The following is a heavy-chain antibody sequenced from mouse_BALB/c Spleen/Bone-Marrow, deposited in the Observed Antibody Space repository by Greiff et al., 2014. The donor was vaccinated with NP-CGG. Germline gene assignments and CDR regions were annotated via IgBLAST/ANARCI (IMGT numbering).Heavy chain of an antibody. Sequence: VMLVESGAELARPGASVKMSCKASGYTFTSYTIQWVKQRPGQGLEWIGYINPSSGYTDYNQKFKGKTTLTADKSSNTAYMQLTSLTSEDSAVYSCAREARTGAWFTYWGQGTLVTVSA. CDR3: AREARTGAWFTY. CDR2: INPSSGYT. V-gene: IGHV1-4*02. CDR1: GYTFTSYT. D-gene: IGHD4-1*01. J-gene: IGHJ3*01.